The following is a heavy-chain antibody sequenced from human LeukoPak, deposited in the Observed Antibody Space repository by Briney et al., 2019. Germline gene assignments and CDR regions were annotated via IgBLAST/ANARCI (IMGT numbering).Heavy chain of an antibody. J-gene: IGHJ4*02. CDR1: GYTLTELS. Sequence: GASVKVSCKVSGYTLTELSMHWVRQAPGKGLEWMGGFDPEDGETIYAQKFQGRVTMTEDTSTDTAYMELSSLRSEDTVVYYCATVYQLLYELGYFDYWGQGTLVTVSS. D-gene: IGHD2-2*02. V-gene: IGHV1-24*01. CDR2: FDPEDGET. CDR3: ATVYQLLYELGYFDY.